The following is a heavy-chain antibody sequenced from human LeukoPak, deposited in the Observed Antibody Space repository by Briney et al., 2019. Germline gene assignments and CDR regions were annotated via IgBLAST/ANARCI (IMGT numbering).Heavy chain of an antibody. CDR2: TNPNTGGT. Sequence: ASVKVSCKASGYTFTGYYLHWVRQAPGQGLEYMGWTNPNTGGTNYVQKFQGRVTMTRDTSISTGYMELSSLRSDDTALYYCARADGYNLGDFWGQGTQVTVSS. V-gene: IGHV1-2*02. CDR3: ARADGYNLGDF. J-gene: IGHJ4*02. CDR1: GYTFTGYY. D-gene: IGHD5-24*01.